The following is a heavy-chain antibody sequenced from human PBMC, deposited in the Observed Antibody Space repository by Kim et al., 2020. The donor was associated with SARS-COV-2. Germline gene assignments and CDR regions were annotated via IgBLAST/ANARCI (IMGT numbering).Heavy chain of an antibody. J-gene: IGHJ5*02. Sequence: GGSLRLSCAASGFTFSSSDMTWVRQAPGKGLEWVSSISGTTGATYHADSVKGRFAISRDNSKNTLYLQMNSLRVDDTAVYYCAKYYYASGSNWFDPWGQG. CDR2: ISGTTGAT. D-gene: IGHD3-10*01. CDR1: GFTFSSSD. V-gene: IGHV3-23*01. CDR3: AKYYYASGSNWFDP.